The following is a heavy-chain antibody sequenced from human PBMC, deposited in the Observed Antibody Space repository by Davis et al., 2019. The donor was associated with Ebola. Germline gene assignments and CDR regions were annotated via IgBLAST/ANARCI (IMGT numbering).Heavy chain of an antibody. D-gene: IGHD1-14*01. CDR2: IKQDGSEK. Sequence: GESLKISCAASGFTFSSYWMSWVRQAPGKGLEWVANIKQDGSEKYYVDSVKGRFTISRDNAKNSLYLQMNSLRAEDTAVYYCARLGLPGRKGWFDPWGQGTLVTVSS. J-gene: IGHJ5*02. CDR1: GFTFSSYW. CDR3: ARLGLPGRKGWFDP. V-gene: IGHV3-7*03.